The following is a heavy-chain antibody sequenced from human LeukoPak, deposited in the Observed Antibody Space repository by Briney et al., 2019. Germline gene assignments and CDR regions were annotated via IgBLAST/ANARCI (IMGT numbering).Heavy chain of an antibody. CDR2: FDPEDGET. CDR1: GYTLTELS. Sequence: ASVKVSCKIFGYTLTELSMHWVRQAPGKGLEWMGGFDPEDGETIYAQKFQGRVTMTEDTSTDTGYLELSSLKSEDTAVYYCAIDLRGAGLGFVYGSGSFNGLDVWDQGTTVTVSS. CDR3: AIDLRGAGLGFVYGSGSFNGLDV. J-gene: IGHJ6*02. V-gene: IGHV1-24*01. D-gene: IGHD3-10*01.